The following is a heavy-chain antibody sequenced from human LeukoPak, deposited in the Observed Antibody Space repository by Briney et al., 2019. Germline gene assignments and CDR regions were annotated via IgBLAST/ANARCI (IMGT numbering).Heavy chain of an antibody. CDR1: GGSFSGYY. CDR3: ARGRARGVRTYYYDSSGWPYFDY. V-gene: IGHV4-34*01. CDR2: INHSGST. J-gene: IGHJ4*02. D-gene: IGHD3-22*01. Sequence: SETLSLTCAVYGGSFSGYYWSWIRQPPGKGLEWIGEINHSGSTNYNPSLKSRVTISVDTSKNQFSLKLSSVTAADTAVYYCARGRARGVRTYYYDSSGWPYFDYWGQGTLVTVSS.